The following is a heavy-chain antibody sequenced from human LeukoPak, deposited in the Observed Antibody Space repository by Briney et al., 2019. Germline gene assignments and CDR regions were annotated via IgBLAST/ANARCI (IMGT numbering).Heavy chain of an antibody. CDR1: GASVSASGYF. CDR2: LHYSGST. Sequence: SETLSLTCTVSGASVSASGYFWGWIRQPPGKGLEWIGTLHYSGSTYYNTSLRSRVTISVDTSKNQFSLKLNSVTSADTAIYYCARDWDGAFDFNTFDIWGLGTMVTVSS. D-gene: IGHD4/OR15-4a*01. J-gene: IGHJ3*02. CDR3: ARDWDGAFDFNTFDI. V-gene: IGHV4-39*07.